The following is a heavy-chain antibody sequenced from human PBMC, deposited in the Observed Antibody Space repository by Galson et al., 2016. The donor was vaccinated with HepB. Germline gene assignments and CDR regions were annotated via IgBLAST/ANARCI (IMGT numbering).Heavy chain of an antibody. V-gene: IGHV3-23*01. CDR2: ISGFGGSA. CDR3: AKEGSIFGLLITQFVN. D-gene: IGHD3/OR15-3a*01. Sequence: SLRLSCAASGFTLSNYAMNWVRQAPGEGLEWVSAISGFGGSAYYSDSVKGRFTISRDSSNNTLYLQMDSLRAEDTAVYYCAKEGSIFGLLITQFVNWGQGTLVTVSS. J-gene: IGHJ4*02. CDR1: GFTLSNYA.